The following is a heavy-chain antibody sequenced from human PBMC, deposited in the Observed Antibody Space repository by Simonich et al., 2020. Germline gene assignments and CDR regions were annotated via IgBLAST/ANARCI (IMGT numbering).Heavy chain of an antibody. V-gene: IGHV3-21*01. Sequence: EVQLVESGGGLVKPGGSLRLSCAASGFTFSSYSMNWVRQATGKRLDWVSSINSSSSYIYYADSVKGRFTISRDNAQNSLYLQMNSLRAEDTAVYYCARGIVGASGAFDIWGQGTMVTVSS. CDR3: ARGIVGASGAFDI. D-gene: IGHD1-26*01. CDR1: GFTFSSYS. CDR2: INSSSSYI. J-gene: IGHJ3*02.